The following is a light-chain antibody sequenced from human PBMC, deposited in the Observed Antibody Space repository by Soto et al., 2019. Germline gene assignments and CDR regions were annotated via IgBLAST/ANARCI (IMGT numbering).Light chain of an antibody. CDR3: ESYESCLICFYV. V-gene: IGLV1-40*01. Sequence: PMLTQPPSVSGATGQRVTISCTGISSNIGAGYDVHWYQQLPGTAPKLLIYGNSNRPSGVPDRFSGSKSGTSASLAITGLQAEDVSFYYWESYESCLICFYV. CDR1: SSNIGAGYD. CDR2: GNS. J-gene: IGLJ1*01.